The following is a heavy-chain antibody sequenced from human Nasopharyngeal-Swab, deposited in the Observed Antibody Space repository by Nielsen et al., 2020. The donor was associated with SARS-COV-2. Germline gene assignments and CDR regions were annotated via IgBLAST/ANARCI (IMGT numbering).Heavy chain of an antibody. CDR3: ATVYSAVYSSGWYFY. CDR2: FDPEDGET. CDR1: GYTLTELS. V-gene: IGHV1-24*01. J-gene: IGHJ4*02. D-gene: IGHD6-19*01. Sequence: ASVNVSCKVSGYTLTELSMHWVRQAPGKGIEWMGGFDPEDGETIYAQKFQGRVTMTEDTSTDTAYMELSSLRSEDTAVYYCATVYSAVYSSGWYFYWGQGTLVTVSS.